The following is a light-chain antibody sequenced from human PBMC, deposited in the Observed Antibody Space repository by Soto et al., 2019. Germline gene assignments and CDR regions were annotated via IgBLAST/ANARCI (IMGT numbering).Light chain of an antibody. J-gene: IGKJ2*01. CDR2: DAS. V-gene: IGKV3-11*01. CDR3: QQRSDWPT. CDR1: QSVRSF. Sequence: EIVLTQSPATLSLSPGERATLSCRASQSVRSFLAWYQQKPGQAPRLLIYDASNRATGIPARFSGSGSGTDFTLTINSLEPEDFAVYYCQQRSDWPTFGQGTKLEIK.